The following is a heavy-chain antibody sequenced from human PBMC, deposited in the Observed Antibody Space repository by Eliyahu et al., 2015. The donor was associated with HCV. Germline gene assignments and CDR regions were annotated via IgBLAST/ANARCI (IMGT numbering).Heavy chain of an antibody. J-gene: IGHJ6*02. D-gene: IGHD6-6*01. CDR1: GFPFSXYG. Sequence: QVQLVESGGGVVQPGRSLXLSCAASGFPFSXYGMHWVRQAPGKGLEWVAVISYDGSNKYYADSVKGRFTISRDNSKNTLYLQMNSLRAEDTAVYYCANQRFPYSSSAYGMDVWGQGTTVTVSS. CDR3: ANQRFPYSSSAYGMDV. V-gene: IGHV3-30*18. CDR2: ISYDGSNK.